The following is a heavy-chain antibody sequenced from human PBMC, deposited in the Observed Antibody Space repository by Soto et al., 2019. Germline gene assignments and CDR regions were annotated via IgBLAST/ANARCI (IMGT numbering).Heavy chain of an antibody. CDR1: GYSFTSYW. V-gene: IGHV5-51*01. CDR3: ARRGIAVAGKYYGMDV. D-gene: IGHD6-19*01. CDR2: IYPGDSDT. Sequence: GESLKISCKGSGYSFTSYWIVWVRQMPGKGLEWMGIIYPGDSDTRYSPSFQGQVTISADKSISTAYLQWSSLKASDTAMYYCARRGIAVAGKYYGMDVWGQGTTVTVSS. J-gene: IGHJ6*02.